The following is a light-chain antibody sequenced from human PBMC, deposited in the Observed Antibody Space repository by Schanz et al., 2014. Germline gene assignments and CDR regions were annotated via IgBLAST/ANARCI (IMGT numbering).Light chain of an antibody. CDR1: SSDVGGYNY. Sequence: QSALTQPASVSGSPGQSITISCTGTSSDVGGYNYVSWYQQHPGKAPKLMIYEVNKRPSGVPDRFSGSKSGNTASLTVSGLQAEDEADYYCSSYAGNNKLLFGGGTKLTVL. CDR2: EVN. CDR3: SSYAGNNKLL. J-gene: IGLJ2*01. V-gene: IGLV2-8*01.